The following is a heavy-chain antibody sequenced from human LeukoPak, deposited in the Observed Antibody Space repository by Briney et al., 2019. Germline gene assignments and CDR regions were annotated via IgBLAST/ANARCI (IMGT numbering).Heavy chain of an antibody. CDR2: IYTSGST. Sequence: PSQTLSLTCTVSGGSISSGSYYWSWIRQPAGKGLEWIGRIYTSGSTNYNPSLKSRVTISVDTSKNQFSLKLSSVTAADTAVYYCAREQQLVQAPGWFERGAFDYWGQGTLVTVSS. CDR3: AREQQLVQAPGWFERGAFDY. V-gene: IGHV4-61*02. J-gene: IGHJ4*02. CDR1: GGSISSGSYY. D-gene: IGHD6-13*01.